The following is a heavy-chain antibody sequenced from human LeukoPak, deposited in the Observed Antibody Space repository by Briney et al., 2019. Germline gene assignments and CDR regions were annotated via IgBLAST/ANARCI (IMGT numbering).Heavy chain of an antibody. D-gene: IGHD3-10*01. Sequence: SETLSLTCTVSGGSISSYYWSWIRQPPGRGLEWIGYIYNSEITNYKPSLKSRLTISVDTSKNQFSLKLSSVTAADTAVYYCARHSSITMVRGAHFFDYWGQGTLVTVSS. CDR2: IYNSEIT. CDR3: ARHSSITMVRGAHFFDY. V-gene: IGHV4-59*08. CDR1: GGSISSYY. J-gene: IGHJ4*02.